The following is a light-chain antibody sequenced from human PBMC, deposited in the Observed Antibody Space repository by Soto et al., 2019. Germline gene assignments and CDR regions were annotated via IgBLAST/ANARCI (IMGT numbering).Light chain of an antibody. CDR3: QQGYSTPLT. CDR2: AAS. V-gene: IGKV1-39*01. Sequence: DVHITQAPSSLSASVGDRVTSTCRASQSISSYLNWYQQKPGKAPKLLIYAASSLQSGVPSRFSGSGSGTDFTLTISSLQPEDFATYYCQQGYSTPLTFGQGTKVDI. CDR1: QSISSY. J-gene: IGKJ1*01.